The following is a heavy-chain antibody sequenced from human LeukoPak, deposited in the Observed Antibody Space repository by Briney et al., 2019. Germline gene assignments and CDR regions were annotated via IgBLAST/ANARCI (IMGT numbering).Heavy chain of an antibody. J-gene: IGHJ4*02. CDR2: INHSGST. CDR3: ARVPKGKRGYSYVTFDY. D-gene: IGHD5-18*01. Sequence: SETLSLNCAVYGGSFSGYYWSWIRQPPGKGLEWIGEINHSGSTNYNPSLKSRVTISVDTSKNQFSLKLSSVTAADTAVYYCARVPKGKRGYSYVTFDYWGQGTLVTVSS. CDR1: GGSFSGYY. V-gene: IGHV4-34*01.